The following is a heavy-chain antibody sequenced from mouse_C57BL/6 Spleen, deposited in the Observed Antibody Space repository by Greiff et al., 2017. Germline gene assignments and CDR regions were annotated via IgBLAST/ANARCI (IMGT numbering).Heavy chain of an antibody. CDR3: AREDDQGAMDY. J-gene: IGHJ4*01. V-gene: IGHV3-6*01. CDR1: GYSITSGYY. CDR2: ISYYGSN. D-gene: IGHD3-3*01. Sequence: VQLKESGPGLVKPSQSLSLTCSATGYSITSGYYWNWIRQFPENKLEWMGYISYYGSNNYNPSLKNRNSITRDTSKNQFFLKLNSVTTEDTATYYCAREDDQGAMDYWGQGTSVTVSS.